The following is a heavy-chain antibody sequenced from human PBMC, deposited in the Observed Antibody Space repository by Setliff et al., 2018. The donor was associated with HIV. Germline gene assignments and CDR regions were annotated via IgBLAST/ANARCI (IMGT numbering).Heavy chain of an antibody. J-gene: IGHJ4*02. D-gene: IGHD6-19*01. CDR1: GYTFTNYA. Sequence: GASVKVSCKASGYTFTNYALYWVRQAPGQRPEYMGYIHTDSGKTYFSQKFQGSVTLTRDTSASTAYRELSSLRSEDTAIYYCARQSVSATFDSWGQGTLVTVSS. V-gene: IGHV1-3*04. CDR2: IHTDSGKT. CDR3: ARQSVSATFDS.